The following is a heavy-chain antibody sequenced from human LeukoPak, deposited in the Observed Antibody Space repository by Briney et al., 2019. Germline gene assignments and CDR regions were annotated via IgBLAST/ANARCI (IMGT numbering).Heavy chain of an antibody. V-gene: IGHV4-4*07. D-gene: IGHD2-15*01. Sequence: SETLSLTCTVSGGSISSHYWSWIRQPAGKGLEWIGRIYSSGSTNYNPSLKSRVTISVDTSNNQFSLKLSSVTAADTAVYYCARKLPTHFDYWGQGTLVTVSS. J-gene: IGHJ4*02. CDR1: GGSISSHY. CDR2: IYSSGST. CDR3: ARKLPTHFDY.